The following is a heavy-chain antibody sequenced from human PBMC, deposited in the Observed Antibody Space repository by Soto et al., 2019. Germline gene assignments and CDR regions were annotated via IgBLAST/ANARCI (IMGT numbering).Heavy chain of an antibody. Sequence: PGGSLRLSCEASGFRFSDYYMSWIRQAPGKGPEWLSYSSNSGTYTRYADSVKGRFSISRDNAKNSLYLQINSLRGEDTAIYYCARSGDNYNVLDFWGKGTPVTVSS. D-gene: IGHD3-10*02. J-gene: IGHJ4*02. V-gene: IGHV3-11*06. CDR2: SSNSGTYT. CDR3: ARSGDNYNVLDF. CDR1: GFRFSDYY.